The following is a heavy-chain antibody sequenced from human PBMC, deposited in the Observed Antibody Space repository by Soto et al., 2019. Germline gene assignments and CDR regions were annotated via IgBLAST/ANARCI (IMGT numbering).Heavy chain of an antibody. J-gene: IGHJ4*02. D-gene: IGHD3-22*01. CDR3: ARSPTYDSTDY. V-gene: IGHV4-34*01. CDR2: INHSGST. Sequence: PSETLSLTCAVYGGSFSGYYWSWIRQPPGKGLEWIGEINHSGSTNYNPSLKSRVTISVGTSKNQFSLKLSSVTAADTAVYYCARSPTYDSTDYWGQGTLVTVSS. CDR1: GGSFSGYY.